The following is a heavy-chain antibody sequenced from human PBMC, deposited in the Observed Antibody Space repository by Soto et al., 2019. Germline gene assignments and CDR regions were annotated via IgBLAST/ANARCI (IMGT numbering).Heavy chain of an antibody. D-gene: IGHD6-25*01. Sequence: QVQLVQSGAEVKKPGASVRVSCKASGYTFTSYYIHWVRQAPGQGLEWMAIVNPTGGSTNYAQKFNGIVTVTFDTSTSTVFMELNSLRYEATAVYYGARPLAAGDSWGQGTLVTVSS. CDR2: VNPTGGST. CDR1: GYTFTSYY. V-gene: IGHV1-46*03. J-gene: IGHJ4*02. CDR3: ARPLAAGDS.